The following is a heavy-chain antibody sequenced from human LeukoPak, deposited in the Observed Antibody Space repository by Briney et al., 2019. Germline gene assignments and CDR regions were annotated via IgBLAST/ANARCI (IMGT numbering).Heavy chain of an antibody. CDR1: GFTFSSYW. CDR3: AKVSSSWALPCDY. CDR2: IKQDGSEK. Sequence: PWGALRLSCAASGFTFSSYWMSWVRQAPGKGLEWVANIKQDGSEKYYVDSVKGRFTISRDNSKNTLYLQMNSLRAEDTAVYYCAKVSSSWALPCDYWGQGTLVTVSS. V-gene: IGHV3-7*03. J-gene: IGHJ4*02. D-gene: IGHD6-13*01.